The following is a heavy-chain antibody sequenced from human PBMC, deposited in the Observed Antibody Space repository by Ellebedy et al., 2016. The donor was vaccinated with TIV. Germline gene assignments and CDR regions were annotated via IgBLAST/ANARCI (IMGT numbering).Heavy chain of an antibody. D-gene: IGHD4-17*01. CDR1: GYTFTGYY. CDR3: ARRRTHDYGDIDY. J-gene: IGHJ4*02. CDR2: ISAYNGNT. V-gene: IGHV1-18*04. Sequence: AASVKVSCKASGYTFTGYYMHWVRHAPGQGLEWMGWISAYNGNTNYAQKLQGRVTMTTDTSTSTAYMELRSLRSDDTAVYYCARRRTHDYGDIDYWGQGTLVTVSS.